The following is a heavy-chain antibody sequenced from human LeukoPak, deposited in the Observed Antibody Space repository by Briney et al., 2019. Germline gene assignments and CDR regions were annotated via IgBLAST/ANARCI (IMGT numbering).Heavy chain of an antibody. V-gene: IGHV4-39*07. CDR2: IYYSGST. CDR3: ARIYCGANCYPYYFYYYMDV. CDR1: DGSISSNSYY. Sequence: SETLSLTRTVSDGSISSNSYYWGWIRQPPGKGLEWIGSIYYSGSTYYNPSLKSRVTISVDTSKNQFSLKLSSVTAADTAVYYCARIYCGANCYPYYFYYYMDVWGKGTTVTVSS. D-gene: IGHD2-21*02. J-gene: IGHJ6*03.